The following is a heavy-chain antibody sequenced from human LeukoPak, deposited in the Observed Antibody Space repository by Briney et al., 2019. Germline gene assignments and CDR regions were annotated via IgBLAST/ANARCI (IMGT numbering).Heavy chain of an antibody. J-gene: IGHJ4*02. CDR2: INPNSGGT. D-gene: IGHD6-13*01. CDR1: GYTFTGYY. Sequence: ASVKVSCKASGYTFTGYYMHWVRQAPGRGLEWMGWINPNSGGTNYAQKFQGRVTITRDTSISTAYMELSRLRSDDTAVYYCAREAPTVGLAAAGFDYWGQGTLVTVSS. CDR3: AREAPTVGLAAAGFDY. V-gene: IGHV1-2*02.